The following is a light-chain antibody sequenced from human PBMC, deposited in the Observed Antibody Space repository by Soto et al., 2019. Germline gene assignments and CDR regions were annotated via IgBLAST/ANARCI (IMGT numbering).Light chain of an antibody. CDR1: QNLRGH. CDR3: QQYDYWTPIT. J-gene: IGKJ5*01. V-gene: IGKV3-15*01. CDR2: GAY. Sequence: DIVMTQSPATLSMSPGDRVTLSCRASQNLRGHLAWYQHKPGQSPRLLIYGAYNRATGVPARFSGSGSGTEFSLSITSVLPEDSEVYYCQQYDYWTPITFGQGTRLEI.